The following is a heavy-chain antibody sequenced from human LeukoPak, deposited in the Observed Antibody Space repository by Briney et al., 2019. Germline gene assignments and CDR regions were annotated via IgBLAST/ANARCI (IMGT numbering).Heavy chain of an antibody. CDR3: ARADGIATKYYFDY. CDR2: IYYSGST. CDR1: GGSISSSSYS. D-gene: IGHD6-13*01. Sequence: SETLSLTCTVSGGSISSSSYSWGWIRQPPGKGLEWIGSIYYSGSTYYNPSLKSRVTISVDTSKNQFSLKLSSVTAADTAVYYCARADGIATKYYFDYWGQGTLVTVSS. J-gene: IGHJ4*02. V-gene: IGHV4-39*07.